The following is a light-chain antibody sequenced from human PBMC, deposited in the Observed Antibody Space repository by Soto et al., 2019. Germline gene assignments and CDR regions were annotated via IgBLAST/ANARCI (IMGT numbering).Light chain of an antibody. CDR2: GAS. CDR1: QSVSSY. CDR3: QHYVTSLTT. Sequence: EIVLTQSPATLSLSTGERATLSCRASQSVSSYLAWYQQKPGQAPRLLIFGASTRATGIPARFSGSGSGTEFTLTISSLQSEDFAVYYCQHYVTSLTTFGQGTKVDIK. V-gene: IGKV3-15*01. J-gene: IGKJ1*01.